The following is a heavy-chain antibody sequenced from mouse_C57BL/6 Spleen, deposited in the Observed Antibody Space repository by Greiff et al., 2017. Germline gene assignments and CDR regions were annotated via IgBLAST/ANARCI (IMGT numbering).Heavy chain of an antibody. CDR1: GYAFSSYG. CDR2: IYPGDGDT. V-gene: IGHV1-80*01. CDR3: ARRASFYYAMDY. J-gene: IGHJ4*01. D-gene: IGHD3-1*01. Sequence: QVQLKESGAELVKPGASVKISCKASGYAFSSYGMNWVKQRPGTGLEWIGQIYPGDGDTNYNGKFKGKATLTADKSSSTAYMQLSSLTSEDSAVYFCARRASFYYAMDYWGQGTSVTGAS.